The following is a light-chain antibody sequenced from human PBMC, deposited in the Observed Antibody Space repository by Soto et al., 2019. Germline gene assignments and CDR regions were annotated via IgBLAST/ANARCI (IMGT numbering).Light chain of an antibody. CDR1: SSDVGSYNL. CDR3: CSYAAGSTNWV. CDR2: EDS. Sequence: QSALTQPASVSGSPGQSITISCTGTSSDVGSYNLVSWYQHHPGKAPKVMIYEDSKRPSGVSNRFSGSKSGNTASLTISGLQAEDEADYYCCSYAAGSTNWVFGGGTKLTVL. J-gene: IGLJ3*02. V-gene: IGLV2-23*01.